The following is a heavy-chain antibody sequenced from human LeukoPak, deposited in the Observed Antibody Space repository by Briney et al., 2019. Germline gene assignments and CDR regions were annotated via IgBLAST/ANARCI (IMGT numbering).Heavy chain of an antibody. CDR3: ASPQRGYSYGRFDY. Sequence: PSQTLSLTCTVSGGSISSGDYYWSWIRQPPGKGLEWIGEINHSGSTNYNPSLKSRVTISVDTSKNQFSLKLSSVTAADTAVYYCASPQRGYSYGRFDYWGQGTLVAVSS. CDR2: INHSGST. V-gene: IGHV4-30-4*01. CDR1: GGSISSGDYY. J-gene: IGHJ4*02. D-gene: IGHD5-18*01.